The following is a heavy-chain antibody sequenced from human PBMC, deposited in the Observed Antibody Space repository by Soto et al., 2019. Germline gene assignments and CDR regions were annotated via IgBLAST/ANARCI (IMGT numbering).Heavy chain of an antibody. J-gene: IGHJ5*02. D-gene: IGHD3-16*02. CDR1: GGTFSSYA. CDR2: IIPIFGTA. V-gene: IGHV1-69*12. CDR3: ARRARGELSFETLDP. Sequence: QVQLVQSGAEVKKPGSSVKVSCKASGGTFSSYAISWVRQAPGQGLEWMGGIIPIFGTANYAQKFQGRVTITADESTSKAHMELSRLRSEDTAVYYCARRARGELSFETLDPWGQGTLVTGSS.